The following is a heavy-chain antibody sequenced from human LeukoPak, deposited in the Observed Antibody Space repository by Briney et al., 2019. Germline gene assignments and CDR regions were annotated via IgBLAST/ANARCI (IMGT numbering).Heavy chain of an antibody. D-gene: IGHD1-14*01. CDR3: ARDLSGEYFQY. CDR2: ISFSGST. CDR1: GGSISSRY. Sequence: SETLSLTCTVSGGSISSRYWSWIRQPPGKGLEWIGYISFSGSTNYNPSLKSRVTISVDTSKNQFSLKLSSVTAADTAVYYCARDLSGEYFQYWGQGTLVTVSS. J-gene: IGHJ1*01. V-gene: IGHV4-59*11.